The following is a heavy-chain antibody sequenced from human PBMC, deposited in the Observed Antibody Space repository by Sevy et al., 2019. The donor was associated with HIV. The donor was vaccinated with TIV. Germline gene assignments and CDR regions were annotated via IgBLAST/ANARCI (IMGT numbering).Heavy chain of an antibody. CDR3: ATEYNNGYDY. V-gene: IGHV3-33*01. J-gene: IGHJ4*02. CDR2: IWNDGNDK. Sequence: GGSLRLSCVASGFSFSNYAMHWVRQAPGKGLEWVAVIWNDGNDKSYADSVKGRFTISRDNAKNTLYLKMNSLRAEDTASYYCATEYNNGYDYWGQGTMVTVSS. CDR1: GFSFSNYA. D-gene: IGHD5-18*01.